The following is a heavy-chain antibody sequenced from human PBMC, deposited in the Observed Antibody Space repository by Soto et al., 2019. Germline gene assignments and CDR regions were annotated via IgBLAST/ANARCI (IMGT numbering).Heavy chain of an antibody. V-gene: IGHV1-3*01. J-gene: IGHJ5*02. CDR2: INVGNGNT. CDR3: AREGAHYAPFDL. D-gene: IGHD3-16*01. CDR1: GYTFTDYA. Sequence: QAQLIQPGAEAKKPGASVTVSCKASGYTFTDYALHWVRQAPGQGLEWMGWINVGNGNTGYSRKFQGRVTNGRDMSATTAYIEVTSLTSEHTAIYYCAREGAHYAPFDLWGQVTLVTVSS.